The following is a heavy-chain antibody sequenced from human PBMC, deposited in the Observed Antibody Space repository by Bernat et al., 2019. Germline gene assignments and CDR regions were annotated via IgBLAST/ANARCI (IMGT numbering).Heavy chain of an antibody. J-gene: IGHJ4*02. CDR3: VRQRAYSGYCDY. CDR2: IHYSGSI. CDR1: GGSISSSTYY. D-gene: IGHD5-12*01. Sequence: QVQLQESGPGLVKPSETLSLTCTVSGGSISSSTYYWGWIRQPPGKGLEWIGNIHYSGSIYYNPSLKSRATLSVDTPTNQFSLKLSSVTAADTAVYYCVRQRAYSGYCDYWGQGTLVTVSS. V-gene: IGHV4-39*01.